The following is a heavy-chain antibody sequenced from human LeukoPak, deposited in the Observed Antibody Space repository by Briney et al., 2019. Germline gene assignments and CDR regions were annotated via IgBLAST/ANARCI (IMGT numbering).Heavy chain of an antibody. Sequence: SETLSLTCTVSGGSISSSSYYWGWIRQPPGKGLEWIGSIYYSGSTYYNPSLKSRVTISVDTSKNQFSLKLSSVTAADTAVYYCARGRDYYGSGSYWGQGTLVTVSS. CDR3: ARGRDYYGSGSY. CDR2: IYYSGST. CDR1: GGSISSSSYY. J-gene: IGHJ4*02. D-gene: IGHD3-10*01. V-gene: IGHV4-39*07.